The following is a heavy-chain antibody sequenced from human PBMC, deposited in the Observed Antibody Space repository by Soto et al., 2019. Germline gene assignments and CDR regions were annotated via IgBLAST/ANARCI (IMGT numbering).Heavy chain of an antibody. D-gene: IGHD3-3*01. J-gene: IGHJ4*02. CDR2: ISAYNGNT. V-gene: IGHV1-18*01. Sequence: PVKASYRPSGYTFTSRGTSWLRQAHGQGLEWMGWISAYNGNTNYAQKLQGRVTMTTDTSTSTAYMELRSLRSDDTAVYYCAREVNFWSGYYGYYFDYWGQGTLVTVSS. CDR3: AREVNFWSGYYGYYFDY. CDR1: GYTFTSRG.